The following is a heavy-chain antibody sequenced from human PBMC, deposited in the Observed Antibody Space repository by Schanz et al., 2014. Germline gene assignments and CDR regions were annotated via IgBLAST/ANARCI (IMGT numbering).Heavy chain of an antibody. CDR3: VTEKRMESGTWAKAFDI. D-gene: IGHD3-3*01. J-gene: IGHJ3*02. CDR1: GYTFTSYG. Sequence: QGQLVQSGAEVKKPGASVKVSCKASGYTFTSYGITWVRQAPGQGLEWMGWISAYNGHTTYAQKFQGRFTMTRDTSTTTVYMELSSLRSDDTAMYYCVTEKRMESGTWAKAFDIWGQGTWVNVSS. V-gene: IGHV1-18*01. CDR2: ISAYNGHT.